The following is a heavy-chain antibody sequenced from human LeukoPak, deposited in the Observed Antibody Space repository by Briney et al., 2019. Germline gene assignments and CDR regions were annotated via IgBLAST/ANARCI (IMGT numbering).Heavy chain of an antibody. J-gene: IGHJ5*02. Sequence: ASVKVSCKASGYTFTGYYMHWVRQVPGQGLEWMGWINPNSGGTNYAQKFQGRVTMTRDTSISTAYMELSRLRSDDTAVYYCARDQGSIVVVPAARFDPWGQGTLVTVSS. CDR2: INPNSGGT. CDR3: ARDQGSIVVVPAARFDP. V-gene: IGHV1-2*02. CDR1: GYTFTGYY. D-gene: IGHD2-2*01.